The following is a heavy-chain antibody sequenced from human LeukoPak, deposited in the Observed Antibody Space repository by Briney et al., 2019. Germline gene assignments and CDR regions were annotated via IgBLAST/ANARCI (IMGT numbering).Heavy chain of an antibody. CDR1: GYTFTSYG. CDR2: ISAYNGNT. CDR3: ARFIRAAATPFPYYYYYMDV. D-gene: IGHD2-15*01. Sequence: ASVKVSCKASGYTFTSYGISWVRQAPGQGLEWMGWISAYNGNTNYAQKLQGRVTMTTDTSTSTAYMELRSLRSDDTAVYYCARFIRAAATPFPYYYYYMDVWGKGTTVTVSS. V-gene: IGHV1-18*01. J-gene: IGHJ6*03.